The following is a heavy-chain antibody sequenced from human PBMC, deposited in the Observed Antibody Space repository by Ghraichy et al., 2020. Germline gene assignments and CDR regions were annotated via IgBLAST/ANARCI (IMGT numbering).Heavy chain of an antibody. V-gene: IGHV3-23*01. J-gene: IGHJ6*03. CDR1: GFTFSRYA. CDR3: AKHHDYGSGIYSPYYYYYMDV. Sequence: GGSLRLSCAASGFTFSRYAMSWVRQAPGKGLEWVSALSGSGGSTYYADSVKGRFTISRDNSKNMLYLQMNSLRAEDTAVYYCAKHHDYGSGIYSPYYYYYMDVWGKGTTVTVSS. D-gene: IGHD3-10*01. CDR2: LSGSGGST.